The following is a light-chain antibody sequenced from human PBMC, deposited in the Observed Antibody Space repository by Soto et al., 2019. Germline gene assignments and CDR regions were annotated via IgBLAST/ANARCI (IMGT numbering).Light chain of an antibody. CDR1: QSVSSY. CDR2: GAS. J-gene: IGKJ1*01. V-gene: IGKV3-11*01. CDR3: QQHLGRHT. Sequence: EIVLTQSPATLSLSPGERATLSCRASQSVSSYLAWYQQKPGQAPRLLIYGASTRATGIPARFSGSGSETDFTLTITRLEPEDFAVYYCQQHLGRHTFGQGTKVDIK.